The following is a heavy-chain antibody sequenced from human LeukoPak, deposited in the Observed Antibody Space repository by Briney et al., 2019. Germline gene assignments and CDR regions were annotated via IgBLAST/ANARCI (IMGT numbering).Heavy chain of an antibody. CDR2: ISSSSSYI. CDR3: ARELAHLRYFDY. J-gene: IGHJ4*02. CDR1: GFTFSSYA. Sequence: GGSLRLSCAASGFTFSSYAMSWVRQAPGKGLEWVSSISSSSSYIYYADSVKGRFTISRDNAKNSLYLQMNSLRAEDTAVYYCARELAHLRYFDYWGQGTLVTVSS. V-gene: IGHV3-21*01. D-gene: IGHD6-13*01.